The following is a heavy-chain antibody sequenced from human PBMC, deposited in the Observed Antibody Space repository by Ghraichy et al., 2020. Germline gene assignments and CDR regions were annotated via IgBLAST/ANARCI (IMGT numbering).Heavy chain of an antibody. CDR3: ARLEADSSGYWVDY. Sequence: SETLSLTCTVSGGSISSSSYYWGWIRQPPGKGLEWIGSIYYSGSTYYNPSLKSRVTISVDTSKNQFSLKLSSVTAADTAVYYCARLEADSSGYWVDYWGQGTLVTVSS. CDR1: GGSISSSSYY. CDR2: IYYSGST. V-gene: IGHV4-39*01. D-gene: IGHD3-22*01. J-gene: IGHJ4*02.